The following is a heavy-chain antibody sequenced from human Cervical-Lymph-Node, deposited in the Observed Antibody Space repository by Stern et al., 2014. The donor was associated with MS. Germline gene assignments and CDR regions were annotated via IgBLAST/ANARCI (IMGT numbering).Heavy chain of an antibody. CDR2: IYPGDSET. V-gene: IGHV5-51*01. J-gene: IGHJ6*02. CDR3: VRVADSTEAVFFNYGMDV. Sequence: VQLVQSGAEVKKPGESLKISCKASGYSFTTYWIGWVRQMSGKGLEWMGIIYPGDSETRYSPSFQGQVTISADKSISAAYLQWSSLKASDTAMYYCVRVADSTEAVFFNYGMDVWGQGTTVTVSS. D-gene: IGHD2/OR15-2a*01. CDR1: GYSFTTYW.